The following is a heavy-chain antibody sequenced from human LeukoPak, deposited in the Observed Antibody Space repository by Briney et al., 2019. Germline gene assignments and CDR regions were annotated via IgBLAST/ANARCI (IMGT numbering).Heavy chain of an antibody. CDR2: IYYSGST. J-gene: IGHJ4*02. Sequence: SETLSLTCTVSGGSISSSSYYWGWIRQPPGKGLEWIGSIYYSGSTYYNPSLNSRVTISVDTSKNQFSLKLSSVTAADTAVYYCARDEAADWGAIDYWGQGTLVTVSS. CDR3: ARDEAADWGAIDY. CDR1: GGSISSSSYY. D-gene: IGHD3-16*01. V-gene: IGHV4-39*07.